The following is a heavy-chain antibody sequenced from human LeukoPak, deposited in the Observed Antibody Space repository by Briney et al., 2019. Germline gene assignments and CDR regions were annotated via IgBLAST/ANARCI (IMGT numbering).Heavy chain of an antibody. V-gene: IGHV4-39*07. CDR2: IYYRGSN. D-gene: IGHD3-22*01. J-gene: IGHJ4*02. CDR3: ARSILRYYYNASGYYPYYFDY. CDR1: GGSISSSSYY. Sequence: PSETLSLTCTVSGGSISSSSYYWGWIRQPPGKGLEWIGSIYYRGSNYHNPSLKSRVTMSIDTSKNQFSLKLSSVTAADTAVYYCARSILRYYYNASGYYPYYFDYWGQGMLVTVSS.